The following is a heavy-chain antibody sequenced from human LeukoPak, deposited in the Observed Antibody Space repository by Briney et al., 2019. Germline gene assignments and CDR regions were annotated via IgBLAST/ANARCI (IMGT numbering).Heavy chain of an antibody. CDR1: GGSISSSSYY. J-gene: IGHJ4*02. Sequence: TSETLSLTCTVSGGSISSSSYYWGWIRQPPGKGLEWIGSIYYSGSTYYNPSLKSRVTISVDTSKNQFSLKLSSLTAADTAVYYCARHKYRSGGSCYIRSFDYGGQGTLVTVSS. CDR3: ARHKYRSGGSCYIRSFDY. CDR2: IYYSGST. D-gene: IGHD2-15*01. V-gene: IGHV4-39*01.